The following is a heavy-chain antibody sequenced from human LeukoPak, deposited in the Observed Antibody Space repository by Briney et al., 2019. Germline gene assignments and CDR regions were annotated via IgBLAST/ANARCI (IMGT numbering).Heavy chain of an antibody. CDR3: ARDNLAPSGVKYFHL. Sequence: SVKVSCKASGGTFSFYTLNWVRQAPGQGLEWMGGIIPKFGSTNYAQKFHDRLSITTDESTTTAYMEPSSLRSEDTALCFCARDNLAPSGVKYFHLWGPGTLVTVSS. V-gene: IGHV1-69*05. CDR1: GGTFSFYT. D-gene: IGHD3-16*01. J-gene: IGHJ1*01. CDR2: IIPKFGST.